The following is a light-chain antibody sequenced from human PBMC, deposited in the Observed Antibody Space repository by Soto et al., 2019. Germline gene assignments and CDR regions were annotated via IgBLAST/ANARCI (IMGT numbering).Light chain of an antibody. CDR2: GAS. CDR3: QQYNTWPFT. V-gene: IGKV3-15*01. J-gene: IGKJ3*01. CDR1: QGVSRK. Sequence: DIVMTQSPATLSVAPGERVTFSCRASQGVSRKLAWYQHKPGQAPRLLISGASTGATGIPARFSGSGSGTEFTLTISSLQSEDFATYYCQQYNTWPFTFGPGTKVDIK.